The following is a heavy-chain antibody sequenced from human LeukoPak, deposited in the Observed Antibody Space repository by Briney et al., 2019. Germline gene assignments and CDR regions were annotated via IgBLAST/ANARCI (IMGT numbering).Heavy chain of an antibody. CDR1: GFTFSSYA. CDR2: ISYDGSNK. J-gene: IGHJ4*02. CDR3: ARSRSKYCSSTSCYMFDY. V-gene: IGHV3-30-3*01. Sequence: GGSLRLSCAASGFTFSSYAMHWVRQAPGKGLEWVAFISYDGSNKYYADSVKGRFTISRDNSKNTLYLQMNSLRAEDTAVYYCARSRSKYCSSTSCYMFDYWGQGTLVTVSS. D-gene: IGHD2-2*01.